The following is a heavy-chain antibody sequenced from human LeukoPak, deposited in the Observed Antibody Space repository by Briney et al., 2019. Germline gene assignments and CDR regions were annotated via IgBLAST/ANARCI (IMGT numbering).Heavy chain of an antibody. D-gene: IGHD6-13*01. J-gene: IGHJ4*02. CDR3: AKKYTNSFWTRLDH. CDR1: GFTLSSYG. V-gene: IGHV3-23*01. Sequence: GGSLRLSCAASGFTLSSYGMSWARQAPGKGLEWVSAVSTSGSSTYYADSVKGRFTISRDNSKNMMFLQMNSLRAEDTAVYYWAKKYTNSFWTRLDHGGQGTLVTVSS. CDR2: VSTSGSST.